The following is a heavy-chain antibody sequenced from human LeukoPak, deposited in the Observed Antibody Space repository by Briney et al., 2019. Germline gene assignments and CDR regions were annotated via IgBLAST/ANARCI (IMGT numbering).Heavy chain of an antibody. J-gene: IGHJ5*02. D-gene: IGHD3-10*01. Sequence: SETLSLTCTVSGGSISSYYWSWIRQPPGKGLEWIGYIYYSGSTNYNPSLKSRVTMSVDTSKNQFSLKLSSVTAADTAVYYCARVVFGAQYYYGSKAVGHWFDPWGQGTLVTVSS. CDR2: IYYSGST. CDR1: GGSISSYY. V-gene: IGHV4-59*01. CDR3: ARVVFGAQYYYGSKAVGHWFDP.